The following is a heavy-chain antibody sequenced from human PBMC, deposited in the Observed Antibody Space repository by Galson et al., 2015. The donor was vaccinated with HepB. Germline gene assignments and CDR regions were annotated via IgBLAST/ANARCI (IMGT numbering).Heavy chain of an antibody. Sequence: QSGAEVKKPGESLKISCKGSGYRFSSYWIAWVRQMPGKGLEWMGIIYPGDSDTRYSPSFQGQVTISADKSISTAYLQWSSLKASDSAMYYCARQGGYSTGWYITAMDYWGQGTPVTVSS. CDR1: GYRFSSYW. J-gene: IGHJ4*02. V-gene: IGHV5-51*01. CDR3: ARQGGYSTGWYITAMDY. D-gene: IGHD6-13*01. CDR2: IYPGDSDT.